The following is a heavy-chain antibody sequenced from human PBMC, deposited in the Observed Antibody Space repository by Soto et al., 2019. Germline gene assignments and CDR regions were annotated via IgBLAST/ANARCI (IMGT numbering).Heavy chain of an antibody. CDR2: IGTAGDT. D-gene: IGHD4-4*01. CDR1: GFTFSSYD. Sequence: EVQLVESGGGLVQPGGSLRLYCAASGFTFSSYDMHWVRQATGKGLEWVSAIGTAGDTYYPGSVKGRFTISRENAKNSLYLQMNSLRAGDTAVYYCARGGTSNYVGAFDYWGQGTLVTVSS. J-gene: IGHJ4*02. V-gene: IGHV3-13*01. CDR3: ARGGTSNYVGAFDY.